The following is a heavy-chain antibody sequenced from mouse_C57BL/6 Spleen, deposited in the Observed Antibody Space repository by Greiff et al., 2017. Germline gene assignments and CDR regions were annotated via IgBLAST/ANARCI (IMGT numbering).Heavy chain of an antibody. CDR2: INSDGGST. D-gene: IGHD2-1*01. CDR3: AIPIYYGNAYYFDY. J-gene: IGHJ2*01. V-gene: IGHV5-2*01. CDR1: EYEFPSHD. Sequence: EVQRVESGGGLVQPGESLKLSCESNEYEFPSHDMSWVRKTPEQRLELVAAINSDGGSTYYPDTMERRFIISRDNTTKTLYLQTGSLRSSDTALDYCAIPIYYGNAYYFDYWGQGTTLTVSS.